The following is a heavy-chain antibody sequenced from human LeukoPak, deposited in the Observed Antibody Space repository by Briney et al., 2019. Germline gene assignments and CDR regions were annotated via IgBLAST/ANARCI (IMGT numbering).Heavy chain of an antibody. J-gene: IGHJ1*01. CDR3: ARGPTRSLGDYGDTSFQH. Sequence: ASVKVSCKASGGTFSSYAISWVRQAPGQGLEWMGGIIPIFGTANYAQKFQGRVTITADESTSTAYMELSSLRSEDTAVYYCARGPTRSLGDYGDTSFQHWGQGTLVTVSS. CDR1: GGTFSSYA. CDR2: IIPIFGTA. V-gene: IGHV1-69*13. D-gene: IGHD4-17*01.